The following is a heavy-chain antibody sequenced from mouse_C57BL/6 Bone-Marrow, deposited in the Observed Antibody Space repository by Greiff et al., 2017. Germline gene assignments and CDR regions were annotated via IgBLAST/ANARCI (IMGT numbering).Heavy chain of an antibody. CDR1: GFTFSDYY. CDR3: ARGGGFYDYDGFAY. CDR2: INYDGSST. Sequence: EVMLVESEGGLVQPGSSMKLSCTASGFTFSDYYMAWVRQVPEKGLEWVANINYDGSSTYYLDSLKSRFIISRDNAKNILDLQMSSLKSEDTATYYCARGGGFYDYDGFAYWGQGTLVTVSA. J-gene: IGHJ3*01. V-gene: IGHV5-16*01. D-gene: IGHD2-4*01.